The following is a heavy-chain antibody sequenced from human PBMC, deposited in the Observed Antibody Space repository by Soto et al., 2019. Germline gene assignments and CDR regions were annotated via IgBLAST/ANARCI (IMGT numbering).Heavy chain of an antibody. J-gene: IGHJ4*02. V-gene: IGHV3-21*01. Sequence: EVQLVESGGGLVKPGGSLRLSCAASGFTFSIYSMTWVRQAPGKGLEWVSSISSTSVYIYYADSVKGRFTISRDNAKDSLYLQMNSLRAEDTAVYYCAVGRSNTYYYFDYWGQGTLVTVSS. D-gene: IGHD4-4*01. CDR2: ISSTSVYI. CDR3: AVGRSNTYYYFDY. CDR1: GFTFSIYS.